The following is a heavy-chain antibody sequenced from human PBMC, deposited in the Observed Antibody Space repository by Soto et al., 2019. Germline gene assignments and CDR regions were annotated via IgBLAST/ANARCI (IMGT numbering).Heavy chain of an antibody. CDR3: ATAPANFFGSGSHIDY. Sequence: EVQLVESGGGLAKPGGSLRLSCAASGFTFINYSMNWVRQAPGKGLEWVSSITSRGTYIYYADSGKGRFTISRDNAKNSLFLQMNSLRAEDTAVYYCATAPANFFGSGSHIDYWGHGTLVTVSP. D-gene: IGHD3-10*01. CDR2: ITSRGTYI. J-gene: IGHJ4*01. V-gene: IGHV3-21*01. CDR1: GFTFINYS.